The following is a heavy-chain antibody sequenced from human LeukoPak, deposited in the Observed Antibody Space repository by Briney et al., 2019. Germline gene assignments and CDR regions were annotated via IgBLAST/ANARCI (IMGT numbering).Heavy chain of an antibody. V-gene: IGHV3-15*01. J-gene: IGHJ4*02. CDR2: IKSKTYGETT. CDR1: GITFSNAW. Sequence: GGSLRLSCAASGITFSNAWMSWVRQAPGKGLEWVGRIKSKTYGETTDYAAPVKGRFTISRDDSKNTLYLQMNSLKTEDTAVYYCSTYCDSTSCYGVRDYWGQGTLVTVSS. D-gene: IGHD2-2*01. CDR3: STYCDSTSCYGVRDY.